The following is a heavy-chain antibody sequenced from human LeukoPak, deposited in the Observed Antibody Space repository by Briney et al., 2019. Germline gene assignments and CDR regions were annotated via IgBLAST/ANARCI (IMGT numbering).Heavy chain of an antibody. Sequence: GGSLRLSCAASGFTFDDYTMHWVRQAPGKGLEWVSLISWDGGSTYYADSVKGRFTISRDNSKNSLYLQMNSLRTGDTALYYCATFLRTGDREDFDYWGQGTLVTVSS. J-gene: IGHJ4*02. CDR2: ISWDGGST. V-gene: IGHV3-43*01. D-gene: IGHD7-27*01. CDR1: GFTFDDYT. CDR3: ATFLRTGDREDFDY.